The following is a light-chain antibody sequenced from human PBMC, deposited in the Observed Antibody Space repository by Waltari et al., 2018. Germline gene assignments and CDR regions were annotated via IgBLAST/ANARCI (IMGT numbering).Light chain of an antibody. Sequence: QSVLTQPPSASGTPGQRVTISCSGSSSNIGSHTVNWYQHLPGTAPKLLTYNNNQRPSGVPDRFPGSKSGTSASRALIGLQSGDEAHYYCSTWDGSLTGVVFGGETKLTVL. CDR2: NNN. CDR3: STWDGSLTGVV. CDR1: SSNIGSHT. V-gene: IGLV1-44*01. J-gene: IGLJ3*02.